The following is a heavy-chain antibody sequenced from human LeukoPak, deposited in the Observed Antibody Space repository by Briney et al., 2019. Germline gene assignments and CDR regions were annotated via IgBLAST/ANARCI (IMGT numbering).Heavy chain of an antibody. D-gene: IGHD3-9*01. J-gene: IGHJ6*02. V-gene: IGHV3-21*01. Sequence: GGSLRLSCAASGFTFSSYSMNWVRQAPGKGLEWVSSISSSSSYIYYADSVKGRFTISRDNAKNSLYLQMNSLRAEDTAVYYCATPEGTYYDILTGQYGIDVWGQGTTVTVSS. CDR1: GFTFSSYS. CDR2: ISSSSSYI. CDR3: ATPEGTYYDILTGQYGIDV.